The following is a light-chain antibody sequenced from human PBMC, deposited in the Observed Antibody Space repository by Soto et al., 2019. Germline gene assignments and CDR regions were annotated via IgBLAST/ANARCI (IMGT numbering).Light chain of an antibody. CDR2: LCS. V-gene: IGKV2-28*01. Sequence: DIVMTQSPLSLPVTPGEPASISCRSSQNLLHSNGYNYLDWYLQKPGQSPQLLIFLCSNRASGVPDRFSGSGSDSDFTLKISRVEDADVGVYYCMQSLQTPFTFGGGTKVESK. CDR3: MQSLQTPFT. CDR1: QNLLHSNGYNY. J-gene: IGKJ4*01.